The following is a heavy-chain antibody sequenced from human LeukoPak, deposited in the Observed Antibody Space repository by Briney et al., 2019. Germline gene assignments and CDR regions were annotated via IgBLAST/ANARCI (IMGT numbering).Heavy chain of an antibody. Sequence: GGSLRLSCAASGFTFSSYAMHWVRQAPGKGLEWVSGISWNSGSIGYADSVKGRFTISRDNAKNSLYLQMNSLRAEDTALYYCAKDSSWYGGYFDYWGQGTLVTVSS. V-gene: IGHV3-9*01. CDR3: AKDSSWYGGYFDY. D-gene: IGHD6-13*01. J-gene: IGHJ4*02. CDR2: ISWNSGSI. CDR1: GFTFSSYA.